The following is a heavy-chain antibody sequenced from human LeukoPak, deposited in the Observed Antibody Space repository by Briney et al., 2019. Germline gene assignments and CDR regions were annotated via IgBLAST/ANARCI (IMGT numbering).Heavy chain of an antibody. CDR2: ISSSSSTI. Sequence: PGGSLRLSCAASGFTFSSYSMNWVRQAPGKGLEWVSYISSSSSTIYYADSVKGRFTISRDNAKNSLYLQMNSLRAEDTAVYYCARDLPSYSTTPRYMDVWGKGTTVTVSS. CDR1: GFTFSSYS. CDR3: ARDLPSYSTTPRYMDV. J-gene: IGHJ6*03. V-gene: IGHV3-48*01. D-gene: IGHD5/OR15-5a*01.